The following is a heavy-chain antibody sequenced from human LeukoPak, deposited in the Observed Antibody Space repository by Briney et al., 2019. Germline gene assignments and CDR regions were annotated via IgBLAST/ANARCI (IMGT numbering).Heavy chain of an antibody. CDR2: IKQDGSEK. CDR3: AKEDVGGWYGVDY. J-gene: IGHJ4*02. Sequence: GGAPRLSCAAPGFTISSVWVRWGRQAPGRGVGGLGNIKQDGSEKYYADSVKGRFTISRDNSKNTLYLQMNSLRAEDTAVYYCAKEDVGGWYGVDYWGQGTLVIASS. CDR1: GFTISSVW. D-gene: IGHD6-19*01. V-gene: IGHV3-7*01.